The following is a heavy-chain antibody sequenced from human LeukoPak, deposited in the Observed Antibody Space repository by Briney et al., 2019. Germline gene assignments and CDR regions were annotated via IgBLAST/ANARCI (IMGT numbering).Heavy chain of an antibody. CDR2: ISSDGSST. CDR1: GFTFSNYW. D-gene: IGHD1-26*01. Sequence: PGGSLRLSCAASGFTFSNYWKHWVRQAPGKGLVWVSRISSDGSSTSYADSVKGRFTISSDNAENTLYLQMNSLRAEDTAVYFCARGYGSYADYWGQGTLVTVSS. J-gene: IGHJ4*02. CDR3: ARGYGSYADY. V-gene: IGHV3-74*01.